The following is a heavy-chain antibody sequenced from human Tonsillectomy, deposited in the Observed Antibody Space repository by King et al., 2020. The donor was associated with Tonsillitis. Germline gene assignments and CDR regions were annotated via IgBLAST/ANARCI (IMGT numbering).Heavy chain of an antibody. V-gene: IGHV3-9*01. CDR3: AKDGASSSWYAVDYFDY. Sequence: VQLVESGGGLVQPGRSLRLSCAASGFTFDDYAMHWVRQAPGKGLEWVSGFSWNRGSIGKADSVKGRFTISRDNAKNSLYLQMNSLRAEDTALYYCAKDGASSSWYAVDYFDYWGQGTLVTVSS. CDR2: FSWNRGSI. D-gene: IGHD6-13*01. J-gene: IGHJ4*02. CDR1: GFTFDDYA.